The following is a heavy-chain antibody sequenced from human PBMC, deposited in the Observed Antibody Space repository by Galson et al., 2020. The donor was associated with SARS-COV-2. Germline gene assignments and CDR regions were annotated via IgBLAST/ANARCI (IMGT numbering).Heavy chain of an antibody. Sequence: SETLSLTCTVSGYSISSGYYWGWIRPPPGKGLEWIGSIYHSGSTYFNPSLKSRVTISVDTSKNQFSLKLSSVTAADTAVYYCARDATAPAGYYDCYGMDVWGQGTTVTVSS. CDR3: ARDATAPAGYYDCYGMDV. J-gene: IGHJ6*02. V-gene: IGHV4-38-2*02. D-gene: IGHD2-15*01. CDR1: GYSISSGYY. CDR2: IYHSGST.